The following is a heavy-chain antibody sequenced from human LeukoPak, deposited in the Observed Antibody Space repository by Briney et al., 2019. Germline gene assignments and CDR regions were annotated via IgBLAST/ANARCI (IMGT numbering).Heavy chain of an antibody. V-gene: IGHV3-30*18. J-gene: IGHJ4*02. D-gene: IGHD4-23*01. CDR3: AKDGGTLTPHYFDY. Sequence: GRSLRLSCAASGFTFSSYGMHWVRQAPGKGLEWVAVIWYGGSNKYYADSVKGRFTISRDNSKNTLYLQMNSLRAEDTAVYYCAKDGGTLTPHYFDYWGQGTLVTVSS. CDR1: GFTFSSYG. CDR2: IWYGGSNK.